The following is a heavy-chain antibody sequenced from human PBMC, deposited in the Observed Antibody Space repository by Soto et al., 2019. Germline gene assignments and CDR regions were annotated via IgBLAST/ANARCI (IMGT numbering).Heavy chain of an antibody. CDR1: GASISGYH. CDR3: ARRTDYYASSGTFDY. V-gene: IGHV4-59*08. CDR2: ISYSGAT. Sequence: SETLSLTCTVSGASISGYHWSWIRQSPGKGLECLGYISYSGATNYNPSLKSRVTMSIDTSKDQFSLQLNSVTAADTAVYYCARRTDYYASSGTFDYWGQGTLVSVSS. D-gene: IGHD3-22*01. J-gene: IGHJ4*02.